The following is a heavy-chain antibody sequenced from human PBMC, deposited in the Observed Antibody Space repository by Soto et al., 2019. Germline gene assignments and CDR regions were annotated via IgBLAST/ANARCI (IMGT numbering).Heavy chain of an antibody. Sequence: VESVKISCSGSGYNFTNDWIGWVRQMPGKGLEWMAIIYPADSDTRYSPSFQGQVTISADKSISTAYLQWSSLKASDTAMYYCVRPDSSGYYVYWGQGTLVTVSS. J-gene: IGHJ4*02. D-gene: IGHD3-22*01. CDR1: GYNFTNDW. CDR3: VRPDSSGYYVY. CDR2: IYPADSDT. V-gene: IGHV5-51*01.